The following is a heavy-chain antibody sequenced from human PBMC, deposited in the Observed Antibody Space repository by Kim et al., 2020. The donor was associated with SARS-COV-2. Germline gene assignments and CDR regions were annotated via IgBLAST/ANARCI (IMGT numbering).Heavy chain of an antibody. V-gene: IGHV7-4-1*02. D-gene: IGHD3-22*01. Sequence: ASVKVSCKTSAYTLTTDAVNWVRQAPGQGLEYMGWINTNTGNPTYAQGSTGRFVFSLDTSVNTTYLQISSLKAEDTAVYYCARGYDTTGYFSIWGQGTLVTVSS. CDR3: ARGYDTTGYFSI. J-gene: IGHJ4*02. CDR2: INTNTGNP. CDR1: AYTLTTDA.